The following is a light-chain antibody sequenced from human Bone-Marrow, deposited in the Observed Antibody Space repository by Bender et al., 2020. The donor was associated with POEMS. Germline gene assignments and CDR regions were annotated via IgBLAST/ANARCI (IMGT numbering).Light chain of an antibody. Sequence: QSALTQPASVSGSPGQSITISCTATSSDVGSYNLVSWYQQNPGKAPKLIIYEDTTRPAGGSNRLSGSRSGNGDTLTIAGHQADDEDDYYCYSHAGSATWVFGGGTKLTVL. J-gene: IGLJ3*02. V-gene: IGLV2-23*01. CDR3: YSHAGSATWV. CDR2: EDT. CDR1: SSDVGSYNL.